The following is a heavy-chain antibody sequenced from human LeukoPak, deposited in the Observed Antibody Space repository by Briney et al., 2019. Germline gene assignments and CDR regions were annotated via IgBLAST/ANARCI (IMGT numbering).Heavy chain of an antibody. Sequence: PSGTLSLTCSVSNGSFATSNWWTWVRQTPLKGLEWIGDIYYSGSTNYNPSFKSRVTISLDKSKNQFSLRLTSVTAADTAVYYCARSSIDFWTGFYAYWGQGTLVTVSS. D-gene: IGHD3/OR15-3a*01. CDR1: NGSFATSNW. CDR3: ARSSIDFWTGFYAY. V-gene: IGHV4-4*02. CDR2: IYYSGST. J-gene: IGHJ1*01.